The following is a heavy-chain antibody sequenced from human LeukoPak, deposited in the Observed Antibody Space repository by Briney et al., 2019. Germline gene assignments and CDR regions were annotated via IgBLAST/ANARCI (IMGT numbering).Heavy chain of an antibody. J-gene: IGHJ4*02. V-gene: IGHV5-51*01. Sequence: GESLKISCKGSGYPFTSCWIGWVRQMPGKGLEWMGIIYPGDSVTRYSPSFQGQVTISADKSSSTAYLQWGSLKASDTAIYYCARGYVSAFFDCWGQGTLVTVSS. D-gene: IGHD2-15*01. CDR2: IYPGDSVT. CDR1: GYPFTSCW. CDR3: ARGYVSAFFDC.